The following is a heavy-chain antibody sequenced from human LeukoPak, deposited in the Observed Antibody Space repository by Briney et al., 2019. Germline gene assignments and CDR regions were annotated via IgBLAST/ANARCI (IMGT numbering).Heavy chain of an antibody. Sequence: PSETLSLTCTVSGDSVSRGSYYWSWIRQPPGKGLEWIGYIYYSGSTNYNPSLKSRVTISVDTSKNQFSLKLSSVTAADTAVYYCANSQRDYALRHFDYWGQETLVTVSS. CDR1: GDSVSRGSYY. CDR2: IYYSGST. V-gene: IGHV4-61*01. CDR3: ANSQRDYALRHFDY. D-gene: IGHD4-17*01. J-gene: IGHJ4*02.